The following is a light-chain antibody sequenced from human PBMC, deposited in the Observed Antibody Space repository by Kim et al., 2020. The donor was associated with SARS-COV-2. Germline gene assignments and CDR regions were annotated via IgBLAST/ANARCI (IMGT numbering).Light chain of an antibody. V-gene: IGKV1-39*01. CDR2: AAS. CDR1: QSISHF. Sequence: ASVGDRVTITCRASQSISHFLNWYQQKPGKAPKLLIYAASSLQSGVPPRFSGSGSGTDFCLTISSLQPEDFATYYCQQSYTTPLTFGGGTKVDIK. CDR3: QQSYTTPLT. J-gene: IGKJ4*01.